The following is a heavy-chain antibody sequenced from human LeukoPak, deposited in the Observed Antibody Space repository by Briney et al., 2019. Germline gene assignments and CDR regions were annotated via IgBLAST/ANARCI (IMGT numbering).Heavy chain of an antibody. J-gene: IGHJ5*02. CDR3: ARAYDSSGYYYDWFDP. Sequence: GGSLRLSCAASGFTVNSNYMSWVRQAPGKELEWVSVIYSGGSTYYADSVKGRFTISRDDSKNTLYLQMNSLRAEDTAIYYCARAYDSSGYYYDWFDPWGQGTLVTVSS. V-gene: IGHV3-66*01. CDR2: IYSGGST. D-gene: IGHD3-22*01. CDR1: GFTVNSNY.